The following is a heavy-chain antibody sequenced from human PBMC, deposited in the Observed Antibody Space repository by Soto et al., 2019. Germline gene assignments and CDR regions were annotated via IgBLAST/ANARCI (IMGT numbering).Heavy chain of an antibody. CDR1: GFTFSSYG. CDR3: ARDRYSYSSGWYVQDY. Sequence: QVQLVESGGGVVQPGRSLRLSCAASGFTFSSYGMHWVRQAPGKGLEWVAVIWYDGSNKYYADSVKGRFTISRDNSKNTLYLQMTSLRAEETAVYYCARDRYSYSSGWYVQDYWGQGTLVTVSS. D-gene: IGHD6-19*01. J-gene: IGHJ4*02. V-gene: IGHV3-33*01. CDR2: IWYDGSNK.